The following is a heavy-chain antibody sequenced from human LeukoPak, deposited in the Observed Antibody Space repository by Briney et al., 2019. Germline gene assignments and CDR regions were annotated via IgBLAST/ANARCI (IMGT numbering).Heavy chain of an antibody. CDR3: ARGDYSDSQRFDP. CDR2: IYYTGRT. J-gene: IGHJ5*02. D-gene: IGHD3-22*01. Sequence: SETLSLTCPVSGGSISNYYWSWIRQPPGKGLEFIGYIYYTGRTDYNPSLKSRVTMSVDTSKNHFSLKLTSVTAADTAVYFCARGDYSDSQRFDPWGQGILVTVSS. V-gene: IGHV4-59*01. CDR1: GGSISNYY.